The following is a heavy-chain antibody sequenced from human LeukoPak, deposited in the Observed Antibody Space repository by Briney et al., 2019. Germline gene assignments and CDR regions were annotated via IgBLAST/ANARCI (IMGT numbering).Heavy chain of an antibody. Sequence: GESLKISCNVSGYSFTSYWIGWVRQMPGKGLEWMGIIYPGDSDTRYSPSFQGQVTISADKSISTAYLQWSSLKASDTAMYYCARPYYDSSGYSTDAFDIWGQGTMVTVSS. CDR3: ARPYYDSSGYSTDAFDI. J-gene: IGHJ3*02. CDR1: GYSFTSYW. V-gene: IGHV5-51*01. CDR2: IYPGDSDT. D-gene: IGHD3-22*01.